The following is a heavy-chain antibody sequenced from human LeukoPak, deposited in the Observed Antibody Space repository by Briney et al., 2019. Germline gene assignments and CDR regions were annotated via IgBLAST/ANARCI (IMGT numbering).Heavy chain of an antibody. CDR2: ISGSGGST. V-gene: IGHV3-23*01. J-gene: IGHJ4*02. CDR1: GFTFSSYA. Sequence: GGSLRLSCAASGFTFSSYAMSWVRQAPGKGLEWVSAISGSGGSTYYADSVKGRFTISRDNAKNSLYLQMNSLRAEDTAVYYCATYYDFWSGYPGGYYFDYWGQGTLVTVSS. D-gene: IGHD3-3*01. CDR3: ATYYDFWSGYPGGYYFDY.